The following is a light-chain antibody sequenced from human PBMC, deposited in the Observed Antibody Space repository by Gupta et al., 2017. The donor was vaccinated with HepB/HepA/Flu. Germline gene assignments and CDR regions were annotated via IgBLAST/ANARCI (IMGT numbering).Light chain of an antibody. CDR3: VGWDDSLSGYV. CDR1: SSNIGNDN. V-gene: IGLV1-47*02. CDR2: NDN. J-gene: IGLJ1*01. Sequence: QPVLPQPPSASGTPGQRVTISSFGSSSNIGNDNAYWYQQHPGTAPKLLIYNDNQRPSGVPDGFSGSKSGTTASLAISGRRSEDEADYYCVGWDDSLSGYVFGAGTKVTVL.